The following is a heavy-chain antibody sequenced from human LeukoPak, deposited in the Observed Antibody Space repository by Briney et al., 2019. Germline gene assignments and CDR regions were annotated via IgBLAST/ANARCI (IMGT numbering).Heavy chain of an antibody. D-gene: IGHD2-15*01. CDR1: GFTFSSYA. J-gene: IGHJ4*02. CDR2: ISGSDGTT. V-gene: IGHV3-23*01. Sequence: GGSLRLSCAASGFTFSSYAMSWVRQAPGKGLEWVSAISGSDGTTFYADAVKGRFTISRDNSQNTLYLQMSSLRAGDTAVYYCVVCSGGTCYNPFDYWGQGTLVTVSS. CDR3: VVCSGGTCYNPFDY.